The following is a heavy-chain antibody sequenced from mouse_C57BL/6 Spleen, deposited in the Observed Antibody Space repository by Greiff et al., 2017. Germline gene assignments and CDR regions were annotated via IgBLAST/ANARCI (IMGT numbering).Heavy chain of an antibody. J-gene: IGHJ2*01. CDR3: AREDYYGSSCFDY. D-gene: IGHD1-1*01. Sequence: QVQLKEPGAELVKPGASVKMSCKASGYTFTSYWITWVKQRPGQGLEWIGDIYPGSGSTNYNEKFKSKATLTVDTSSSTAYMQLSSLTSEDSAVYYCAREDYYGSSCFDYWGQGTTLTVSS. V-gene: IGHV1-55*01. CDR2: IYPGSGST. CDR1: GYTFTSYW.